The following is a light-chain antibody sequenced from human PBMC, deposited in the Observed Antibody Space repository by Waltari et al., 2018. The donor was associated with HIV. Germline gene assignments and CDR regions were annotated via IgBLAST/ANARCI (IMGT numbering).Light chain of an antibody. CDR3: AAWDDGLSGPV. CDR2: RTN. V-gene: IGLV1-47*01. J-gene: IGLJ3*02. Sequence: QSVLTQPPSASGTPGQRVTISCSGSSSNIGSNYVYWYQQLPGTAPKLLIYRTNQRPSGVPDQFSGSKSGTSASLAITGLRSEDEADYYCAAWDDGLSGPVFGGGTKLTVL. CDR1: SSNIGSNY.